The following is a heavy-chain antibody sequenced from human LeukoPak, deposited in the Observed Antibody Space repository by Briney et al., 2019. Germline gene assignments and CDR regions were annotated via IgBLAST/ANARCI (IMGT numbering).Heavy chain of an antibody. Sequence: TSETLSLTCTVSGGSISSSSYYWGWIRQPPGNGLEWIGSIYYSGSTYDNPSLKSRVTISVDTSKNQFSLKLSSVTAADTAVYYCARTGYSSSWHYWGQGTLVTVSS. CDR1: GGSISSSSYY. D-gene: IGHD6-13*01. J-gene: IGHJ4*02. CDR3: ARTGYSSSWHY. CDR2: IYYSGST. V-gene: IGHV4-39*01.